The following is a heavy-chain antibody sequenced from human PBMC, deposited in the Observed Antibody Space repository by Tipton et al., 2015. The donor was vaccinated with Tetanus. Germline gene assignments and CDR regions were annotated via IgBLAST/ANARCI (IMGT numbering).Heavy chain of an antibody. V-gene: IGHV3-33*01. J-gene: IGHJ4*02. CDR1: GFIFSSYG. CDR3: AREADCSGGSCFSGDFDN. CDR2: PWYDGTDQ. D-gene: IGHD2-15*01. Sequence: SGFIFSSYGIHWVRQAPGKGLEWVAVPWYDGTDQYYADSVKGRFTLSRDNSKNTLYLQMNSLRAEDTALYYCAREADCSGGSCFSGDFDNWGQGTQVTVSS.